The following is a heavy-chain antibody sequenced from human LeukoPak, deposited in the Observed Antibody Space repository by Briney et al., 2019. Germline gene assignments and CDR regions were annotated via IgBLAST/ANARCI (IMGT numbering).Heavy chain of an antibody. CDR3: ARVRSGWFSPYDY. Sequence: GGSLRLSCEGSGFTFDDYTMHWVRQAPGKGLEWVSLINRGGSTTVYAESVKGRFTISRDNAKNTLYLQMNSLRAEDTAVYYCARVRSGWFSPYDYWGQGTLVTVSS. D-gene: IGHD6-19*01. CDR1: GFTFDDYT. V-gene: IGHV3-43D*04. J-gene: IGHJ4*02. CDR2: INRGGSTT.